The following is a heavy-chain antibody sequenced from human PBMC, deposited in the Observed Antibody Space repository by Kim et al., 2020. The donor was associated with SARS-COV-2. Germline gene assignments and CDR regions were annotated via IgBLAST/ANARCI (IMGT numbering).Heavy chain of an antibody. CDR2: ISWTSGTI. Sequence: GGSLRLSCVGSGFRFDTYGIHWVRQVPGKGLEWVAGISWTSGTILYADSVKGRFTISRDNAQKSLYLQMNSLRSEDTALYHCAKEARDGDWYFDLWGRGTLVTVS. D-gene: IGHD2-21*01. CDR3: AKEARDGDWYFDL. V-gene: IGHV3-9*01. CDR1: GFRFDTYG. J-gene: IGHJ2*01.